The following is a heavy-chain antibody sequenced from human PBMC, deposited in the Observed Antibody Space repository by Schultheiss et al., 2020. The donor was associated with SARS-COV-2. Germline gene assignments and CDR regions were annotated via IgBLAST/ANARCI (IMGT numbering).Heavy chain of an antibody. Sequence: GSLRLSCVASGFTFSTYSIHWLRQAPGKGLEWLADVSSDLPNKYYADSVKGRFTVSRDNSKNTLYLQLSSLRSEDTAIYYCARGPESGAFDVWGLGTMVTVSS. D-gene: IGHD6-25*01. V-gene: IGHV3-30-3*01. CDR1: GFTFSTYS. J-gene: IGHJ3*01. CDR3: ARGPESGAFDV. CDR2: VSSDLPNK.